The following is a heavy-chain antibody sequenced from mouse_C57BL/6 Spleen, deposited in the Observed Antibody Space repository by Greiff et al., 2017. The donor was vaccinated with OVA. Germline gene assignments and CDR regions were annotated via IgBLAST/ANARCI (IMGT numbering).Heavy chain of an antibody. Sequence: VKLMESGTELVKPGASVKLSCKASGYTFTSYWMHWVKQRPGQGLEWIGNINPSNGGTNYNEKFKSKATLTVDKSSSTAYMQLSSLTSEDSAVYYCARFVVAYYFDYWGQGTTLTVSS. CDR2: INPSNGGT. CDR1: GYTFTSYW. CDR3: ARFVVAYYFDY. D-gene: IGHD1-1*01. V-gene: IGHV1-53*01. J-gene: IGHJ2*01.